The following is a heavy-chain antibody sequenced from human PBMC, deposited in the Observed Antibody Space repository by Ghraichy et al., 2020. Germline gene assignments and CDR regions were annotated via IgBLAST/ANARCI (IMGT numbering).Heavy chain of an antibody. J-gene: IGHJ6*02. Sequence: GGSLRLSCAASRFTFSVYSMHWVRQAPGKGLEWVAVISYVGNSKYYADSVKGRFTISRDNSKNTLYLQMNSLRPEDTAVYYCAGDIKSSSWSYYYYAMDVWGQGTTVTVSS. V-gene: IGHV3-30-3*01. D-gene: IGHD6-13*01. CDR3: AGDIKSSSWSYYYYAMDV. CDR1: RFTFSVYS. CDR2: ISYVGNSK.